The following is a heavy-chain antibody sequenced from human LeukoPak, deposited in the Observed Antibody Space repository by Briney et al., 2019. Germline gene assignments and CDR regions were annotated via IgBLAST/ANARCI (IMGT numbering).Heavy chain of an antibody. CDR3: AKSGYNRFDY. Sequence: PGGSLRLSCAASGFPLSRSAMSWVRQAPGKGLEWGSNISGSGSGGSSYDADSVKGRFTISRDNSQNTLYLQMNSLRAEDTAVYYCAKSGYNRFDYWGQGTLVTVSS. CDR1: GFPLSRSA. J-gene: IGHJ4*02. D-gene: IGHD5-24*01. CDR2: ISGSGSGGSS. V-gene: IGHV3-23*01.